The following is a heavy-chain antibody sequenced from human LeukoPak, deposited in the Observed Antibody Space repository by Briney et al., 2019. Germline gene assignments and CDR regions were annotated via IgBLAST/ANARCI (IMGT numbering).Heavy chain of an antibody. CDR3: AKGGVAAIFDL. J-gene: IGHJ4*02. V-gene: IGHV3-30*18. CDR1: GFTFSSYG. D-gene: IGHD2-2*02. CDR2: ISYDGSNK. Sequence: GRSLRLSCAASGFTFSSYGMHWVRQAPGKGLEWVAVISYDGSNKYYADSVKGRFTISRDNSKNTLYLQMNSLRAEDTAVYYCAKGGVAAIFDLWRQGTLVSVSS.